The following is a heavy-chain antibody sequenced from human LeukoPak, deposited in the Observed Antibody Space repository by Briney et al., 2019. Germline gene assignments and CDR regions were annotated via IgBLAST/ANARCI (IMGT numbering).Heavy chain of an antibody. CDR1: GFTFSNHA. CDR2: TSGSGGRT. CDR3: AKERGSGYYYYYYGMDV. Sequence: TGGSLRLSCAASGFTFSNHAMTWVRQAPGKGLEWVSGTSGSGGRTSYADSVKGRFTISRDNSKNTLYLQMNSLRAEDTAVYYCAKERGSGYYYYYYGMDVWGQGATVTVSS. V-gene: IGHV3-23*01. D-gene: IGHD2-15*01. J-gene: IGHJ6*02.